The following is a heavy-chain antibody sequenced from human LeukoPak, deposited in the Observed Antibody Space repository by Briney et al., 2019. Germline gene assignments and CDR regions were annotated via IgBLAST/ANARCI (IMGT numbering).Heavy chain of an antibody. D-gene: IGHD3-22*01. J-gene: IGHJ4*02. CDR1: GFTFSSYS. Sequence: GGSLRLSCAASGFTFSSYSMNWVRQAPGKGLEWVSSISSSGSYIYYADSVKGRFTISRDNAKNSLYLQMNSLRAEDTAVYYCARQLYDSSGPFDFWGQGTLVTVSS. V-gene: IGHV3-21*01. CDR2: ISSSGSYI. CDR3: ARQLYDSSGPFDF.